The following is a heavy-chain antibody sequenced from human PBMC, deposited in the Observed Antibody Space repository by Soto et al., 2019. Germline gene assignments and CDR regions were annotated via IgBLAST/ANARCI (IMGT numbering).Heavy chain of an antibody. Sequence: QIQLQQSGPGLVKPSQTLSLTCAISGDSVATNSATWNWIRQSPSRGLEWLGRTYYRSKWYNDYAISVKSRITINPDTSKNQFSLQLNSVTPEDTAVYYCARRGDSSGWYGGAFDIWGQGTMVTVSS. V-gene: IGHV6-1*01. CDR2: TYYRSKWYN. D-gene: IGHD6-19*01. CDR3: ARRGDSSGWYGGAFDI. J-gene: IGHJ3*02. CDR1: GDSVATNSAT.